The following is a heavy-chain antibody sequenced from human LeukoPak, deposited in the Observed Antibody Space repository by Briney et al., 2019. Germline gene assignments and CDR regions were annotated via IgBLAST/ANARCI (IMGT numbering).Heavy chain of an antibody. CDR2: VNSDGSNT. D-gene: IGHD1-26*01. CDR1: GYSISSGYY. J-gene: IGHJ4*02. Sequence: ETLSLTCTVSGYSISSGYYWGWIRQPPGKGLVWVSHVNSDGSNTVYADSVKGRFTISRDNAKNTLYLQMNRLRAEDTAVYYCARAGWELPDYWGQGALVTVSS. CDR3: ARAGWELPDY. V-gene: IGHV3-74*01.